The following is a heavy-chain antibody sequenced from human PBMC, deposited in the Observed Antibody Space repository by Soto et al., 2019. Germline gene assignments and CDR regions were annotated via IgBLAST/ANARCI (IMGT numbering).Heavy chain of an antibody. V-gene: IGHV4-59*01. D-gene: IGHD3-3*01. CDR1: GGSISSYY. CDR2: IYYSGST. CDR3: ARAPPAIFGVVIYYFDY. Sequence: SETLSLTCTVSGGSISSYYWSWIRQPPGQGLEWIGYIYYSGSTNYNPSLKSRVTMSVDTSKNQFSLKLRSVTAADTAVYYCARAPPAIFGVVIYYFDYWGQGTLVTVSS. J-gene: IGHJ4*02.